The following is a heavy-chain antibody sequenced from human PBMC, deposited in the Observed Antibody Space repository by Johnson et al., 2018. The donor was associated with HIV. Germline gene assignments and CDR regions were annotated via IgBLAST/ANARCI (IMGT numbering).Heavy chain of an antibody. CDR3: AKVYSSGWFFDI. J-gene: IGHJ3*02. CDR2: ISGSGGST. CDR1: GFTFSSYA. V-gene: IGHV3-23*01. D-gene: IGHD6-19*01. Sequence: VLLLESGGTVVRPGGSLRLSCAASGFTFSSYAMSWVRQAPGKGLEWVSAISGSGGSTYYADSVKGRFTISRDNSKNTLYLQMNSLRAEDTAVYYCAKVYSSGWFFDIWGQGTMVTVSS.